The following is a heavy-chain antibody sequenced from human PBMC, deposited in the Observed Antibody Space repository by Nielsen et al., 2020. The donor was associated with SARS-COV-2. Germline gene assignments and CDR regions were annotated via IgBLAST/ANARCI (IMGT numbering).Heavy chain of an antibody. CDR2: IYYSGST. J-gene: IGHJ6*03. CDR1: GGSISSYY. D-gene: IGHD4-17*01. V-gene: IGHV4-59*08. CDR3: ASWGDYGDYYYYYYMDV. Sequence: SETLSLTCTVSGGSISSYYWSWIRQPPGKGLEWIGYIYYSGSTYYNPSLKSRVTISVDTSKNQFSLKLSSVTAADTAVYYCASWGDYGDYYYYYYMDVWGKGTTVTVSS.